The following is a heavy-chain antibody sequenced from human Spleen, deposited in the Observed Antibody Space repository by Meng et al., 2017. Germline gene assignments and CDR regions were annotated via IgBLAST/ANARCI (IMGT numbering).Heavy chain of an antibody. CDR1: GYTFTTYG. CDR3: ARDWGWFGELSGWGP. CDR2: ISAYNGNT. V-gene: IGHV1-18*01. J-gene: IGHJ5*02. Sequence: QVQLVQSGAEVKKPGAPVKVSCKTSGYTFTTYGFSWVRQAPGQGLEWMGWISAYNGNTNYAQNLQGRVTMTTDTSTSTAYMELRSLRSDDTAVYYCARDWGWFGELSGWGPWGQGTLVTASS. D-gene: IGHD3-10*01.